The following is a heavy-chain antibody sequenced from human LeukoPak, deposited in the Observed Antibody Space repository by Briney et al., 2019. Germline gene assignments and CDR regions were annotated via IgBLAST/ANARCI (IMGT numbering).Heavy chain of an antibody. Sequence: SETLSLTCTVSGGSISSGSYYWSWIRQPAGKGLEWIGRIYTSGSTNYNPSLKSRVTISVDTSKNQFSLTLKFVTAADTAVYYCARQVSYVAVAGPRDDAFDIWGQGTMITVSS. CDR2: IYTSGST. V-gene: IGHV4-61*02. CDR3: ARQVSYVAVAGPRDDAFDI. CDR1: GGSISSGSYY. D-gene: IGHD6-19*01. J-gene: IGHJ3*02.